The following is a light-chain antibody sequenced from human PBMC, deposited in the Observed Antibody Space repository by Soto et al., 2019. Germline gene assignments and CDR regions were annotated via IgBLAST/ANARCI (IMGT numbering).Light chain of an antibody. CDR3: QSYDSSLSASV. CDR2: SNV. V-gene: IGLV1-40*01. CDR1: SSNIGAGFD. Sequence: QLVLTQPPSVSGAPGQRVTISCTGGSSNIGAGFDVHWYQQLPGTAPKLLIYSNVNRPSGVPGRFSGSKSGTSASLAITGLQAEDEADYYCQSYDSSLSASVFGGGTKVTVL. J-gene: IGLJ2*01.